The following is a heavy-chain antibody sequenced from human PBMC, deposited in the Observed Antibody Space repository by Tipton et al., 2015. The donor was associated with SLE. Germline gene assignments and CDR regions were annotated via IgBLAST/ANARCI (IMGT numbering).Heavy chain of an antibody. J-gene: IGHJ3*02. D-gene: IGHD6-13*01. V-gene: IGHV4-39*07. CDR1: GGSISSSSYY. CDR3: ARDMLGSSSWYPKCDAFDI. CDR2: IYYSGSP. Sequence: TLSLTCTVSGGSISSSSYYWGWIRQPPGKGLEWIGSIYYSGSPYYNPSLKSRVTISVDTSKNQFSLKLSSVTAADTAVYYCARDMLGSSSWYPKCDAFDIWGQGTMVTVSS.